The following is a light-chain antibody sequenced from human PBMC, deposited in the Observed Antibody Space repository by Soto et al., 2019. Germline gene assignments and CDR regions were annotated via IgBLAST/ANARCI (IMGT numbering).Light chain of an antibody. CDR3: CLSHGGVVV. J-gene: IGLJ2*01. CDR1: TGAVTSGHW. Sequence: QSVVTQESSLTVSPGGTVTVTCGSSTGAVTSGHWPYWFQQRPGQAPRTLIYDTNIKHSWTPGRFSGSLLGGKAALTLSGAQPEDEADYYCCLSHGGVVVFGGGTRLTVL. CDR2: DTN. V-gene: IGLV7-46*01.